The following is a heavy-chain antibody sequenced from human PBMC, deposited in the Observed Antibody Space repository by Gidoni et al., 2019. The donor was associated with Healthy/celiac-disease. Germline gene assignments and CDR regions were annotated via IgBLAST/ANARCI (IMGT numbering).Heavy chain of an antibody. V-gene: IGHV4-34*01. CDR3: ARLEYYYDSSGWNYFDY. Sequence: QVQLQQWGAGLLTPSETLSLTCAVYGGSFSGYYWSWFRQPPGKGLEWIGELNHSGSTNYNPSLKSRVTISVDTSKNQFSLKLSSVTAADTAVYYCARLEYYYDSSGWNYFDYWGQGTLVTVSS. CDR1: GGSFSGYY. D-gene: IGHD3-22*01. J-gene: IGHJ4*02. CDR2: LNHSGST.